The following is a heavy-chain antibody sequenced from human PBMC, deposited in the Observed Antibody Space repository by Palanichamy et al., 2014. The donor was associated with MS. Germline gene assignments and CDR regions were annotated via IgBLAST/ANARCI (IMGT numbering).Heavy chain of an antibody. V-gene: IGHV3-33*01. J-gene: IGHJ4*02. CDR1: GFTFSSFG. CDR3: ARSYTYGQGPCDF. CDR2: IWYDGSNK. D-gene: IGHD5-18*01. Sequence: QVQLVESGGGVVQPGRSLRLSCAVSGFTFSSFGMHWVRQAPGKGLEWVAVIWYDGSNKYYGGSAKGRFTISRDNSKNTLYLQMNSLRAEDTAVYYCARSYTYGQGPCDFWGQGTLVTVSS.